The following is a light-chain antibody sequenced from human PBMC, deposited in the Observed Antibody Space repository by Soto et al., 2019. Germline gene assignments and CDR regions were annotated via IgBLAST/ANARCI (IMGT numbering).Light chain of an antibody. CDR1: QSILDRSQNKYY. V-gene: IGKV4-1*01. Sequence: DIVMTQSPASLAVSLGARATFNCKSSQSILDRSQNKYYLAWYQQKAGQPPKLLIYWSSLRESGVPDRFTGSGSGTDFTLTISSLQAEDVAVYYCQQYFTAPWTFGQGTKVEI. CDR3: QQYFTAPWT. J-gene: IGKJ1*01. CDR2: WSS.